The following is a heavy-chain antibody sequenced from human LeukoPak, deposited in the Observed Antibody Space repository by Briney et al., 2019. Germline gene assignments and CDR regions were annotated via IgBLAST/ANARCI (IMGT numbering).Heavy chain of an antibody. CDR3: ARAIIMVRGVDY. Sequence: TGGSLRLSCAASGFTFSSYGMHWVRQAPGKGLEWVAVISYDGSNKYYADSVKGRFTISRDNSKNTLYLQMNSLRAEDTAVYYCARAIIMVRGVDYWGQGTLVTVSS. CDR2: ISYDGSNK. CDR1: GFTFSSYG. D-gene: IGHD3-10*01. J-gene: IGHJ4*02. V-gene: IGHV3-30*03.